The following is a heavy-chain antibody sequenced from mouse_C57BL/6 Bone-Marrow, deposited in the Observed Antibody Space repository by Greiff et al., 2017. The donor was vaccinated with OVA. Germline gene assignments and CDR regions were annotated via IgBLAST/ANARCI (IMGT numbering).Heavy chain of an antibody. J-gene: IGHJ3*01. CDR1: GYTFTGYW. V-gene: IGHV1-9*01. D-gene: IGHD2-5*01. CDR3: ARWAYYSNYGFAY. CDR2: IFPGSGST. Sequence: QVQLKESGAELMKPGASVKLSCKATGYTFTGYWIDWVKQRPGHGLEWIGDIFPGSGSTNYNEKFKGKATFTADTSSNTAYMQLSSLTTEDSAIYDCARWAYYSNYGFAYWGQGTLVTVSA.